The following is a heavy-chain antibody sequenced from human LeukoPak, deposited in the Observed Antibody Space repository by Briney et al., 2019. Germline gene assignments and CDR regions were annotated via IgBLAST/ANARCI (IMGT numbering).Heavy chain of an antibody. CDR1: GFTFATYH. CDR2: ITSVSSYK. CDR3: ARDPTADDY. V-gene: IGHV3-21*01. J-gene: IGHJ4*02. Sequence: GGSLRLSCATSGFTFATYHMNWVRQAPGKGLEWVSSITSVSSYKYYADSVKGRFTISRDNAKNSLFLQMNSLRAEDTAIYYCARDPTADDYWGQGTLVTVSS. D-gene: IGHD2-2*01.